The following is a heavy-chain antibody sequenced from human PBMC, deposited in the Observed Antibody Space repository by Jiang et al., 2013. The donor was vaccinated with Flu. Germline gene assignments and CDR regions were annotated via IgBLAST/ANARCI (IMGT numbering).Heavy chain of an antibody. J-gene: IGHJ4*02. Sequence: SGAEVKKPGASVRLSCKASGYTFTNYYIHWVRRAPGQGLEWVGIINPSGGSTTYAQRFQGRVFMTWDASTSTVHMELSSLRFDDTAVYYCARDQANYLFDYWGQGTLVTVSS. CDR3: ARDQANYLFDY. CDR2: INPSGGST. D-gene: IGHD5-24*01. V-gene: IGHV1-46*01. CDR1: GYTFTNYY.